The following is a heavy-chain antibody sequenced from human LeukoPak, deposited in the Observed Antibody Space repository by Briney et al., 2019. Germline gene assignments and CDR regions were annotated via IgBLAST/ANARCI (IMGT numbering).Heavy chain of an antibody. D-gene: IGHD3-3*01. Sequence: ASVKVSCKASGYTFTSYAMHWVRQAPGQRLEWMGWISAYNGNTNYAQKLQGRVTMTTDTSTSTAYMELRSLRSDDTAVYYCARDLGDDFWSGYSDYWGQGTLVTVSS. CDR3: ARDLGDDFWSGYSDY. CDR2: ISAYNGNT. J-gene: IGHJ4*02. CDR1: GYTFTSYA. V-gene: IGHV1-18*01.